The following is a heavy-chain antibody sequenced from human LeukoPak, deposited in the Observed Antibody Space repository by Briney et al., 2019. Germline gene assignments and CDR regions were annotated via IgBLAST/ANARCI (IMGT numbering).Heavy chain of an antibody. CDR1: GGSFSGYY. V-gene: IGHV4-34*01. CDR3: ARGGEILYEYNWFDP. CDR2: INHSGSN. J-gene: IGHJ5*02. Sequence: SETLSLTCAVYGGSFSGYYWSWIRQPPGKGLEWLGEINHSGSNNYNPYLKSRVTISVDTSKNQFSLKLSSVTAADTAVYYCARGGEILYEYNWFDPWGQGTLVTVSS. D-gene: IGHD2-8*01.